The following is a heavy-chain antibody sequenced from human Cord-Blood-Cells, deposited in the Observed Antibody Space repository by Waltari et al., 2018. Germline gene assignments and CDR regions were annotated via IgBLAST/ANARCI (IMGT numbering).Heavy chain of an antibody. D-gene: IGHD1-26*01. CDR1: GGSFSGYY. V-gene: IGHV4-34*01. CDR3: ARGRTGSQLDY. CDR2: INHSGST. J-gene: IGHJ4*02. Sequence: QVQLQQWGAGLLKPSETLSLTCAVYGGSFSGYYWSWIRQPPGKGLEWIGEINHSGSTNYNPSLKSRVTISVDTSKNQFSLKLSSVTAADTAVYYCARGRTGSQLDYWGQGTLVTVSS.